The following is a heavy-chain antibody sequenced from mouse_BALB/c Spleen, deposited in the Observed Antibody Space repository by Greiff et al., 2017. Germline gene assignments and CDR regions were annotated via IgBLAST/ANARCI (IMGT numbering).Heavy chain of an antibody. CDR1: GFTFSSYA. V-gene: IGHV5-9-4*01. J-gene: IGHJ4*01. D-gene: IGHD1-2*01. Sequence: EVMLVESGGGLVKPGGSLKLSCAASGFTFSSYAMSWVRQSPEKRLEWVAEISSGGSYTYYPDTVTGRFTISRDNAKNTLYLEMSSLRSEDTAMYYCARGGQRLRYYAMDYWGQGTSVTVSS. CDR3: ARGGQRLRYYAMDY. CDR2: ISSGGSYT.